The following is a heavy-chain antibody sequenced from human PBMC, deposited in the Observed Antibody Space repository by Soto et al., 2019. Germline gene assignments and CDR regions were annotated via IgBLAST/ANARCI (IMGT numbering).Heavy chain of an antibody. CDR1: GFTFSGSS. CDR3: TRRTVDHYYYTWDV. D-gene: IGHD7-27*01. CDR2: IRSKSDGYAT. Sequence: PGGSLRLSCAASGFTFSGSSMHWVRQAPGKGLEWVGRIRSKSDGYATTYAASVEGRFTISRDDSDNTAYLQMNSLKTEDSAVYYCTRRTVDHYYYTWDVWGQGTTVTVSS. V-gene: IGHV3-73*01. J-gene: IGHJ6*02.